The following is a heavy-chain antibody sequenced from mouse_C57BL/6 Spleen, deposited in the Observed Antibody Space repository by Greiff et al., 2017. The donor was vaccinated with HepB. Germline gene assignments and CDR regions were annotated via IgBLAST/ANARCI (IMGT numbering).Heavy chain of an antibody. CDR2: IRSKSNNYAT. CDR1: GFSFNTYA. CDR3: VGQGNYYVFAY. V-gene: IGHV10-1*01. D-gene: IGHD1-1*01. J-gene: IGHJ3*01. Sequence: EVQLVESGGGLVQPKGSLKLSCAASGFSFNTYAMNWVRQAPGKGLEWVARIRSKSNNYATYYADSVKDRFTISRDDSESMLYLQMNNLKTEDTAMYYCVGQGNYYVFAYWGQGTLVTVSA.